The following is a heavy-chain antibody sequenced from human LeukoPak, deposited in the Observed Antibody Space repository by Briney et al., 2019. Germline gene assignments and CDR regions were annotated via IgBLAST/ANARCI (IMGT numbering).Heavy chain of an antibody. CDR3: ARGGSRPLDH. CDR1: GFTFSNYW. Sequence: GGSLRLSCAASGFTFSNYWMHWVRQAPGKGLVWVSRINSDGSSTSYADSVKGRFTISRDTAKNTLYLQMNSLRDEDAAVYFCARGGSRPLDHWGQGTLVTVSS. CDR2: INSDGSST. D-gene: IGHD3-10*01. V-gene: IGHV3-74*01. J-gene: IGHJ4*02.